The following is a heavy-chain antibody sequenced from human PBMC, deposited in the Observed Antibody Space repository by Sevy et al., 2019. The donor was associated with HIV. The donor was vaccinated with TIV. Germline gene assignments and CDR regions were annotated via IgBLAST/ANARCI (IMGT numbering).Heavy chain of an antibody. CDR3: ARLNSMASYTLDV. CDR2: IYYTGTT. CDR1: GGSISSSSYY. Sequence: SETLSLTCTVSGGSISSSSYYWAWIRQSPGKGLEWIGSIYYTGTTHSNPSLKSRVTISKDISKNQFFLRLRSVTAADTAMYFCARLNSMASYTLDVWGQGTTVTVSS. D-gene: IGHD3-10*01. J-gene: IGHJ6*02. V-gene: IGHV4-39*01.